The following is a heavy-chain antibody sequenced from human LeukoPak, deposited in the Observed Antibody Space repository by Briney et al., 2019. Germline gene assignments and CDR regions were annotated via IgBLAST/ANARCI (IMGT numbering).Heavy chain of an antibody. CDR1: GYIFTNYW. D-gene: IGHD5-12*01. CDR3: ARRQYSGYDFDF. Sequence: GESLKISCKASGYIFTNYWIGWVRQMPGKGLEWMGIIYPRDSDTRYSPSFQGQVTVSANKSISTAYLQWNTLEASDTAMYYCARRQYSGYDFDFWGQGTLVTVSS. CDR2: IYPRDSDT. J-gene: IGHJ4*02. V-gene: IGHV5-51*01.